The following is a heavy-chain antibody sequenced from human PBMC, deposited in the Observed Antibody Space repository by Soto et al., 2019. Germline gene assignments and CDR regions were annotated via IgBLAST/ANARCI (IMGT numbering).Heavy chain of an antibody. CDR3: ARGQYGSGGGYFDY. V-gene: IGHV3-48*03. CDR1: GFTFSSYE. CDR2: ISSSGSTI. Sequence: EVQLVESGGGLVQPGGSLRLSCAASGFTFSSYEMNWVRQAPGKGLEWVSYISSSGSTIYYADSVKGRFTISRDNAMNSLYLQMNSLRAEDTDVYYWARGQYGSGGGYFDYWGQETLVTVSS. J-gene: IGHJ4*02. D-gene: IGHD6-19*01.